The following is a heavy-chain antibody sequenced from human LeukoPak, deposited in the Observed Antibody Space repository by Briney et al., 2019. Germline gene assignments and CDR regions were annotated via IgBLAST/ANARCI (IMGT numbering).Heavy chain of an antibody. D-gene: IGHD3-22*01. CDR2: ISGYNGKT. CDR3: ASPLYYYDTNGLDYYYMDV. J-gene: IGHJ6*03. Sequence: GASXXXXXXASXYTFTNXGISWVRQAPGQGGEWMGWISGYNGKTNYAQKLQGRVAITTDTSTSTAYMEMRRLRSDDTAVYYCASPLYYYDTNGLDYYYMDVWGKGTTVTVSS. CDR1: XYTFTNXG. V-gene: IGHV1-18*01.